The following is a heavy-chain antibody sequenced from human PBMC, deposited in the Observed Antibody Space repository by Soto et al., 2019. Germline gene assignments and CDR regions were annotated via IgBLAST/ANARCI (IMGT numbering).Heavy chain of an antibody. J-gene: IGHJ6*02. Sequence: QVQLVQSGAEVKKPGSSVKVSCKASGGTFSSYAISWVRQAPGQGLEWMGGIIPISGPANYAQKFQGRVTITADESTSTAYMELSSLRSEDTAVYYCARSQGSSTSLEIYYYYYYGMDVWGQGTRVTVSS. CDR3: ARSQGSSTSLEIYYYYYYGMDV. CDR1: GGTFSSYA. D-gene: IGHD2-2*01. CDR2: IIPISGPA. V-gene: IGHV1-69*01.